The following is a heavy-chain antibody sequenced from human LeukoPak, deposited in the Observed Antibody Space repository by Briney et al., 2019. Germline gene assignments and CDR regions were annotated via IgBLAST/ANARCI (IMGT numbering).Heavy chain of an antibody. V-gene: IGHV3-48*04. CDR1: GFTFSSYS. Sequence: PGGSLRLSCAASGFTFSSYSMNWVRQAPGKGLEWVSYISSSGSTIYYADSVKGRFTISRDNAKNSLYLQMNSLRAEDTAVYYCARGQQLWFGELSPDYWGQGTLVTVSS. D-gene: IGHD3-10*01. J-gene: IGHJ4*02. CDR2: ISSSGSTI. CDR3: ARGQQLWFGELSPDY.